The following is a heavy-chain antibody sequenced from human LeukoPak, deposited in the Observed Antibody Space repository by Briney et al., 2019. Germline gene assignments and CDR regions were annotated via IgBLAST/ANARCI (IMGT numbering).Heavy chain of an antibody. D-gene: IGHD5-12*01. CDR2: ISPNSGGT. CDR3: ARDLIGVATNRLGY. V-gene: IGHV1-2*02. CDR1: GYTFTGYY. Sequence: ASVKVSCKASGYTFTGYYIHWVRQAPGQGLEWMGWISPNSGGTNYAQKFQGRVTMTRDTSISTAYMELSRLRSDDTAVYYCARDLIGVATNRLGYWGQGTLVTVSS. J-gene: IGHJ4*02.